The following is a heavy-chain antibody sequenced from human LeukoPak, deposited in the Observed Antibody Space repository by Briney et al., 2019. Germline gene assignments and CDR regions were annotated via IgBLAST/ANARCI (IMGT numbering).Heavy chain of an antibody. CDR2: IYYSGST. V-gene: IGHV4-31*03. D-gene: IGHD3-9*01. Sequence: SETLSLTCTVSGGSISSSSYYWGWIRQHPGKGLEWIGYIYYSGSTYYNPSLKSRVTISVDTSKNQFSLKLSSVTAADTAVYYCASTLRYFDWLRPFPAFDIWGQGTMVTVSS. J-gene: IGHJ3*02. CDR3: ASTLRYFDWLRPFPAFDI. CDR1: GGSISSSSYY.